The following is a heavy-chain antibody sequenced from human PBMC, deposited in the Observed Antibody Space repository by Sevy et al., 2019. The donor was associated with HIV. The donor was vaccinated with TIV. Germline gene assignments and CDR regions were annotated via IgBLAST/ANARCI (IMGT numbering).Heavy chain of an antibody. V-gene: IGHV3-53*01. CDR1: GLTVDSNY. D-gene: IGHD6-13*01. J-gene: IGHJ4*02. Sequence: GGFLRLSCAVSGLTVDSNYMSWVRQAPGKGLEWVSIIYSGGSTYYADSVKGRFTISTDNSKNTLDLQMNSLRAEDTAVYYCARGGLDSNWFRSFDYWGQGTLVTVSS. CDR2: IYSGGST. CDR3: ARGGLDSNWFRSFDY.